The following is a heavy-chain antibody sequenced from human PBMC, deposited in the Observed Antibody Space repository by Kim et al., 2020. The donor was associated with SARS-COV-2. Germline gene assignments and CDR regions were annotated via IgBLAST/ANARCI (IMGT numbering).Heavy chain of an antibody. D-gene: IGHD2-2*01. CDR1: GFTFSSYW. J-gene: IGHJ6*02. Sequence: GGSLRLSCAASGFTFSSYWMHWVRQAPGKGLVWVSRINSDGSSTSYADSVKGRFTISRDNAKNTLYLQMNSLRAEDTAVYYCARGNIVVVPAWNPTLQHGMDVWGQGTTVTVSS. CDR2: INSDGSST. CDR3: ARGNIVVVPAWNPTLQHGMDV. V-gene: IGHV3-74*01.